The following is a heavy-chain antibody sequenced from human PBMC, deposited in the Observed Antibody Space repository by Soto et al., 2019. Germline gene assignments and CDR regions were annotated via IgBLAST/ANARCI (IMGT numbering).Heavy chain of an antibody. D-gene: IGHD3-16*01. Sequence: EVQLLEAGGGLVQPGGSLRLSCAASGFTFSSYAMSWVRQAPGKGLELVSAISGSGGSTYYADSVKGRFTISRDNSKNTRSLQMNSLRAEDTAVYYCAKALAGGPYYMDVWGKGTTVTVSS. CDR2: ISGSGGST. CDR1: GFTFSSYA. V-gene: IGHV3-23*01. CDR3: AKALAGGPYYMDV. J-gene: IGHJ6*03.